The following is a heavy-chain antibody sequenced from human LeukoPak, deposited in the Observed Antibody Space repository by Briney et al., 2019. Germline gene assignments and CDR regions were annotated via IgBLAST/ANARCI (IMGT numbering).Heavy chain of an antibody. Sequence: GRSLRLSCAASGFTFSSHGMHWVRQAPGKGLEWAAVIWYDGSYKYYADSVKGRFTISRDNSNSTLYLQMNSLRAEDTAVYYCARDKSTSCYFFDYWGQGTLVTVSS. CDR2: IWYDGSYK. CDR3: ARDKSTSCYFFDY. CDR1: GFTFSSHG. D-gene: IGHD2-2*01. V-gene: IGHV3-33*01. J-gene: IGHJ4*02.